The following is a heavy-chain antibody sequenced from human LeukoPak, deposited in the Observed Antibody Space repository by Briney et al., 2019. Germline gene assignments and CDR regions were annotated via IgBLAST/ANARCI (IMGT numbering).Heavy chain of an antibody. CDR3: ARRNTADASIDF. V-gene: IGHV4-59*08. CDR2: IFYNGAI. D-gene: IGHD2/OR15-2a*01. J-gene: IGHJ4*02. CDR1: GGSIIGRW. Sequence: SETLSLTCTVSGGSIIGRWWSWVRQPLGKGLEWIGDIFYNGAINDNSPLKGRLTMSLDTSKNQFSLKLSSVTAADTAMYYCARRNTADASIDFWGQGTLVIASS.